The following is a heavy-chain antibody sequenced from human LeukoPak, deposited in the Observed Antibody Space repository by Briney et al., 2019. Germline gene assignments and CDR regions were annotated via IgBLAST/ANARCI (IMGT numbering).Heavy chain of an antibody. V-gene: IGHV3-53*01. CDR2: IYGGGST. D-gene: IGHD4-17*01. CDR1: GFTVSRNY. CDR3: ASGVTTVTTEYYFDS. J-gene: IGHJ4*02. Sequence: GGSLRLSCAASGFTVSRNYMSWVRQAPGKGLEWVSFIYGGGSTYYADSVKGRFTISRDNSKNTLYLQMNSLRAEDTAVYYCASGVTTVTTEYYFDSWGQGTLVTVST.